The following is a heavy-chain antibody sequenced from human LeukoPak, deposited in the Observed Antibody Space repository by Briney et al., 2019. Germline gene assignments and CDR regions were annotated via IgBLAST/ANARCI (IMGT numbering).Heavy chain of an antibody. CDR1: GFIFNSYW. Sequence: PGGSLRLSCAASGFIFNSYWMHWVRQAPGKGLVWFSGVNRDGSYTNYADAVKGRFTISRDNAKNTLYLQMNSLRAEDTAVYYCARDLKSAFDYWGQGTLATVSS. V-gene: IGHV3-74*01. CDR3: ARDLKSAFDY. J-gene: IGHJ4*02. CDR2: VNRDGSYT.